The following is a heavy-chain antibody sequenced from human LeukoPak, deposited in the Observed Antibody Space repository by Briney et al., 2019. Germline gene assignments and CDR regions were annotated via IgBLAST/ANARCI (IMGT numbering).Heavy chain of an antibody. CDR2: IKQDGSEK. CDR3: ARDRYYYDSSGYYSYYFDY. V-gene: IGHV3-7*05. CDR1: GFTFSSNW. Sequence: GGSLRLSCAASGFTFSSNWMSWVRQAPGKGMEWVANIKQDGSEKYYVDSVKGRFTISRDNAKNSLYLQMNSLRAEDTAVYYCARDRYYYDSSGYYSYYFDYWGQGTLVTVSS. D-gene: IGHD3-22*01. J-gene: IGHJ4*02.